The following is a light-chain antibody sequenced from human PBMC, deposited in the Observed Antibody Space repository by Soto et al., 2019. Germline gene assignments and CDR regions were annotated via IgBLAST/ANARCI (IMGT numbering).Light chain of an antibody. CDR2: EAN. J-gene: IGLJ2*01. CDR1: SSDIGSHNL. CDR3: SSYAGTSTL. Sequence: QSALTQPASVSGSPGQSITISCTGASSDIGSHNLVSWYQQYPGKAPKLMIFEANKRPSGVSERFSGSKSGNTASLTVSGLQADDEADYYCSSYAGTSTLFGGGTKLTVL. V-gene: IGLV2-23*01.